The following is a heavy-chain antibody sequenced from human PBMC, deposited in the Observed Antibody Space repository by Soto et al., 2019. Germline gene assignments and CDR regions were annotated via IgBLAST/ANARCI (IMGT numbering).Heavy chain of an antibody. CDR3: ARRYIVVLPVAIPDGSYFDY. V-gene: IGHV1-69*05. CDR1: GGTFSSYA. D-gene: IGHD2-2*02. Sequence: SVKVSCKASGGTFSSYAISWVRQAPGQGLEWMGGIIPIFGTANYAQKFQGRVTITRDTSASTAYMELSSLRSEDTAVYYCARRYIVVLPVAIPDGSYFDYWGQGALVT. J-gene: IGHJ4*02. CDR2: IIPIFGTA.